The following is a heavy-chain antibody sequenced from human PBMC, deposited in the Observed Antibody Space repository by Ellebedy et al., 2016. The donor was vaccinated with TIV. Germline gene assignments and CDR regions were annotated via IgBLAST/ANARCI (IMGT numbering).Heavy chain of an antibody. Sequence: GESLKISCAASGFTFSNYGMHWVRQAPGKGLEWVAIIWYDGSNRYCADSVKGRFTISRDNPKNTLSLQMNSLRAEDTAVYYCARDGPDSDLDYWGQGTLVTVSS. CDR3: ARDGPDSDLDY. V-gene: IGHV3-33*01. D-gene: IGHD1-14*01. J-gene: IGHJ4*02. CDR2: IWYDGSNR. CDR1: GFTFSNYG.